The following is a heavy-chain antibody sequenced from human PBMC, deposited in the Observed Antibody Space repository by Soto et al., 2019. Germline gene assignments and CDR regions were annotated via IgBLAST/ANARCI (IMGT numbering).Heavy chain of an antibody. CDR1: GGSFSGYY. CDR3: ARLCTSVLWFGELKNSFGMDV. J-gene: IGHJ6*02. Sequence: QVQLQQWGAGLLKPSETLSLTCAVYGGSFSGYYWSWIRQPPGKGLEWIGEINHSGSTNYNPSLKSRVTISVDTSKNQFSLKLSSVTAADTAVYYCARLCTSVLWFGELKNSFGMDVWGQGTTVTVSS. D-gene: IGHD3-10*01. CDR2: INHSGST. V-gene: IGHV4-34*01.